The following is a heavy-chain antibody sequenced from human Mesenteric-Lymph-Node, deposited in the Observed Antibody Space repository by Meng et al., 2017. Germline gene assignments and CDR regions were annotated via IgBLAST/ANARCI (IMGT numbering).Heavy chain of an antibody. CDR1: GYALTELS. Sequence: ASVKVSCKVSGYALTELSMHWVRQAPGKGLEWMGGFDPEDGETIYAQKFQGRVTMTEDTSTDTAYMELSSLRSEDTAVYYCATGATMVRGVIINYYYYYGMDVWGQGTTVTVSS. CDR3: ATGATMVRGVIINYYYYYGMDV. J-gene: IGHJ6*02. D-gene: IGHD3-10*01. V-gene: IGHV1-24*01. CDR2: FDPEDGET.